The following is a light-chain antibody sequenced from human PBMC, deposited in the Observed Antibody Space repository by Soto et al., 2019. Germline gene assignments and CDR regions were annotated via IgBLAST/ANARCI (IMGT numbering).Light chain of an antibody. Sequence: QSALPQPPSASGSPGPSVAISCTGASSDVGGYNYVSWYQQHPGKAPKLMIYEVNKRPSGVPDRFSGTKSGNTASLTVSGRQAEDEADYYCSSYAGSNAVVFGGGTQLTVL. CDR3: SSYAGSNAVV. V-gene: IGLV2-8*01. CDR2: EVN. J-gene: IGLJ2*01. CDR1: SSDVGGYNY.